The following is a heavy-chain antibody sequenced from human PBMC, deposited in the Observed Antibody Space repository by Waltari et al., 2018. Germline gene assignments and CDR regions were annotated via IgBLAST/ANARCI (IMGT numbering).Heavy chain of an antibody. CDR1: GGSISSYY. D-gene: IGHD4-17*01. J-gene: IGHJ3*02. CDR2: IYYSGST. V-gene: IGHV4-59*01. CDR3: ARDTTTVTTEGYACDI. Sequence: QVQLQESGPGLVKPSETLSLTCTVSGGSISSYYWSWIRQPPGKGLEWIGYIYYSGSTNYNPSLKSRVTISVDTSKNQFSLKLSSVTAADTAVYYCARDTTTVTTEGYACDIWGQGTMVTVSS.